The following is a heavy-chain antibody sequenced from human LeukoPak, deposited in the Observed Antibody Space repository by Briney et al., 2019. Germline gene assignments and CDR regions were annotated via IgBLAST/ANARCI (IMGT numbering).Heavy chain of an antibody. CDR1: GGSISSSSYY. J-gene: IGHJ6*03. CDR2: IYYSGST. Sequence: SGTLSLTCTVSGGSISSSSYYSGCIRQPPGKWLEWGGSIYYSGSTYYNPSLKSRVTISVDTSKNQFSLKLSSVAAADTAVYYCARVDYDYMDVWGKGTTVTIPS. V-gene: IGHV4-39*07. CDR3: ARVDYDYMDV. D-gene: IGHD2-15*01.